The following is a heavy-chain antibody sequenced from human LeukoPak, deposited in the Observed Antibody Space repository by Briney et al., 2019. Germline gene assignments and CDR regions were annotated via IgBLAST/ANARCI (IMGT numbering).Heavy chain of an antibody. D-gene: IGHD3-9*01. V-gene: IGHV1-46*01. CDR2: INPSGGST. CDR1: GYTFTSYY. J-gene: IGHJ3*02. CDR3: ATLDPWHAFDI. Sequence: ASVKVSCKASGYTFTSYYMHWVRQAPGQGLEWMGIINPSGGSTSYAQKFQGRVAMTEDTSTDTAYMELSSLRSEDTAVYYCATLDPWHAFDIWGLGTMVTVSS.